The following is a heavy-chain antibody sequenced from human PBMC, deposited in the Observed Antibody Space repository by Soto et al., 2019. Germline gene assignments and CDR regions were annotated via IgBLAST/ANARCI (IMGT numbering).Heavy chain of an antibody. CDR3: ARIPVDPDMINGFDP. V-gene: IGHV4-61*08. CDR1: GVSVSSGDYY. CDR2: IYYSGST. J-gene: IGHJ5*02. D-gene: IGHD5-18*01. Sequence: SETLSLTCTVSGVSVSSGDYYWSWIRQPPGKGLDWIGNIYYSGSTYYNPSLKRRVSISLDTSKNQFSLRLTSVTAADTAVYYCARIPVDPDMINGFDPWGQGTMVTVSS.